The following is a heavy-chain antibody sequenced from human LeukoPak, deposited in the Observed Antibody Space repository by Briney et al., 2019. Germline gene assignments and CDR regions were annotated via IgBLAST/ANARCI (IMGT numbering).Heavy chain of an antibody. J-gene: IGHJ3*01. CDR1: GGSISSYY. CDR3: APLTTVVTPGG. D-gene: IGHD4-23*01. Sequence: PSETLSLTCTVSGGSISSYYWSWIRQPPGKGLEWIGYIYYSGSTNYNPSLKSRVTISVDTSKNQFSLKLSSVTAADTAVYYCAPLTTVVTPGGWGQGTMVTVSS. CDR2: IYYSGST. V-gene: IGHV4-59*08.